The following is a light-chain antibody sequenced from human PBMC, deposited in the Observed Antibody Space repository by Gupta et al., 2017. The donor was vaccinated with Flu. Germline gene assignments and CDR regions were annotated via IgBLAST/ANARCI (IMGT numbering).Light chain of an antibody. Sequence: DIQMTQSPSSLSASVGDRVTITCRASQSVSNYLNWFQQKPGKAPKLLIYAASTLQTEVPSRFSGSGSGTDFTLTISSLQPEDFATYFCQQTDNTPRTFGQGTKVEIK. CDR1: QSVSNY. CDR3: QQTDNTPRT. V-gene: IGKV1-39*01. J-gene: IGKJ1*01. CDR2: AAS.